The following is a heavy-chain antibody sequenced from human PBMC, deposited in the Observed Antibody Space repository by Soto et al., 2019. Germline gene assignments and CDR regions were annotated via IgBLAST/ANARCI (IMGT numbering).Heavy chain of an antibody. CDR2: IIPIFGTA. CDR3: ASSGYCSGGSCSYPPYYYSGMDV. Sequence: QVQLVQSGAEVKKPGSSVKVSCKASGGTFSSYAVSWVRQAPGQGLEWMGGIIPIFGTADYAQKFQGRVTITADESTSTAYMELSRLRSEDTAVYYCASSGYCSGGSCSYPPYYYSGMDVWGQGTTVTVSS. CDR1: GGTFSSYA. J-gene: IGHJ6*02. D-gene: IGHD2-15*01. V-gene: IGHV1-69*12.